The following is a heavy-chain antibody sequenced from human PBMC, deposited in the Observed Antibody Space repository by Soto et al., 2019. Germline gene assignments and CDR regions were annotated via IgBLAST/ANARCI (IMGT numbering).Heavy chain of an antibody. D-gene: IGHD3-10*01. J-gene: IGHJ5*02. CDR1: AGSFSGYY. CDR3: ARALPKSHWFWFDP. V-gene: IGHV4-34*01. Sequence: TRSLTCPVDAGSFSGYYWSWIRQPPGKGLEWIGEINHSGSTNYNPSLKSRVTIPVDTSKNQFSLTLSSVTAADTAVYYCARALPKSHWFWFDPWGQGNLVTVS. CDR2: INHSGST.